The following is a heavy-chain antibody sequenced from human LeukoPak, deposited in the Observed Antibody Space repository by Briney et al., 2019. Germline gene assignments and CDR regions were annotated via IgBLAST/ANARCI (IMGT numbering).Heavy chain of an antibody. CDR3: AKVRNGDYADAFEI. V-gene: IGHV3-21*01. D-gene: IGHD4-17*01. J-gene: IGHJ3*02. CDR2: ITASSTYM. CDR1: GFNFSAYT. Sequence: GGSLRLSCVASGFNFSAYTMNWVSQAPGKGLEWVSSITASSTYMPYADSVKGRFTISRDKSKNTLYLQMNSLRAEDTAVYYCAKVRNGDYADAFEIWGQGTMVTVSS.